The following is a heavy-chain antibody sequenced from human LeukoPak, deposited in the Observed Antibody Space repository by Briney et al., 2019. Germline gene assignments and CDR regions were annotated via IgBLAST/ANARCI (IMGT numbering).Heavy chain of an antibody. D-gene: IGHD6-13*01. CDR1: GYTFTSYD. J-gene: IGHJ5*02. CDR3: ARGLRIAAAGTGFDP. Sequence: ASVTVSYTASGYTFTSYDINWVRQATGQGLEWMGWMNPNSGNTGYAQKFQGRVTMTRNTSISTAYIELSSLRSEDTAVYYCARGLRIAAAGTGFDPWGQGTLVTVSS. CDR2: MNPNSGNT. V-gene: IGHV1-8*01.